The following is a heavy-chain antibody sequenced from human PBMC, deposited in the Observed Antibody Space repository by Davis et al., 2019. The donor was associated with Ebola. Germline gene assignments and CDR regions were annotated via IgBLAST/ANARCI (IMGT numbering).Heavy chain of an antibody. D-gene: IGHD6-13*01. V-gene: IGHV1-18*01. J-gene: IGHJ4*02. CDR1: GYTLTELS. Sequence: AASVKVSCKVSGYTLTELSMHWVRQAPGQGLEWMEWISAYNGNTNYAQKLQGRVTMTTDTSTSTAYMELRSLRSDDTAVYYCARDLYSSSWLNYWGQGTLVTVSS. CDR3: ARDLYSSSWLNY. CDR2: ISAYNGNT.